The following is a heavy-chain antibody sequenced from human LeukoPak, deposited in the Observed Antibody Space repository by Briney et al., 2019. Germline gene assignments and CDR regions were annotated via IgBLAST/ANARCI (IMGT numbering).Heavy chain of an antibody. CDR1: GFTFSSYG. V-gene: IGHV3-48*02. CDR2: ISSSSSTI. CDR3: AREYSSSSGRAFDI. J-gene: IGHJ3*02. Sequence: PGGSLRLSCAASGFTFSSYGMHWVRQAPGKGLQWFSYISSSSSTIYYADSVKGRFTISRDNAKNSLYLQMNSLRDEDTAVYYCAREYSSSSGRAFDIWGQGTMVTVSS. D-gene: IGHD6-6*01.